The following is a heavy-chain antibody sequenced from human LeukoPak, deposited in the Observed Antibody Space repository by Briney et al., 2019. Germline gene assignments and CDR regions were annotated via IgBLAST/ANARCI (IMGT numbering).Heavy chain of an antibody. D-gene: IGHD6-19*01. CDR2: ISGSGGAT. V-gene: IGHV3-23*01. CDR3: AKGDSIAVAGTGVDY. CDR1: GFTFSSFA. Sequence: GALTLSCAASGFTFSSFAMSWVRQAPGKGLEWVSAISGSGGATYYAGSVKGRFTISRDSFKSKVYLQMNSLRAEDTAVYYCAKGDSIAVAGTGVDYWGQGTLVTVSS. J-gene: IGHJ4*02.